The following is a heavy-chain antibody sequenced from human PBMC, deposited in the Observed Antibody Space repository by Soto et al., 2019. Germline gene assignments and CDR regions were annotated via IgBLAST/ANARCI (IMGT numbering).Heavy chain of an antibody. Sequence: ASVKVSCKASGHTFTTYAMNWVRQAPGQRLEWMGWINAGNGNTKYSQKFQGRVTITRDTSASTAYMELSSLRSEDTAVYYCARDQVIQQLVMSYYGMDVWGQGTTVTVSS. D-gene: IGHD6-13*01. CDR1: GHTFTTYA. V-gene: IGHV1-3*01. CDR3: ARDQVIQQLVMSYYGMDV. J-gene: IGHJ6*02. CDR2: INAGNGNT.